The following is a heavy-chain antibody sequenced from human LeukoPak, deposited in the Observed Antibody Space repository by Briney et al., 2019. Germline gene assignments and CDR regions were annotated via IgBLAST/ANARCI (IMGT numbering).Heavy chain of an antibody. CDR3: AKDPYYYGSGSPAYFDY. V-gene: IGHV3-9*01. D-gene: IGHD3-10*01. CDR2: ISWNSGSI. J-gene: IGHJ4*02. CDR1: GFTFDDYA. Sequence: ALRLSCAASGFTFDDYAMHWVRQAPGKGLEWVSGISWNSGSIGYADSVKGRFTISRDNAKSSLYLQMNSLRAEDTALYYCAKDPYYYGSGSPAYFDYWGQGTLVTVSS.